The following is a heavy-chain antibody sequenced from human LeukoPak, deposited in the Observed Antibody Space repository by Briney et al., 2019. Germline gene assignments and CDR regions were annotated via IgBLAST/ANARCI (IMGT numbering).Heavy chain of an antibody. Sequence: GASVKVSFKASGYTFSSYGISWVRQAPGQGLEWMGWISAYNGNTNYAQKLQGRVTMTPDTSTSTAYMELRSLRSDDTAVYYCARDRDDYPLDYWGQGTLVTVSS. CDR1: GYTFSSYG. V-gene: IGHV1-18*01. J-gene: IGHJ4*02. D-gene: IGHD5-24*01. CDR3: ARDRDDYPLDY. CDR2: ISAYNGNT.